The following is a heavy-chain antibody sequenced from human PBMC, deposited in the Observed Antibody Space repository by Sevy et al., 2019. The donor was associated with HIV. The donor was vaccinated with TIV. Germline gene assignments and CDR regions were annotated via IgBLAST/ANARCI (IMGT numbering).Heavy chain of an antibody. D-gene: IGHD6-13*01. CDR3: ARRVAAAGQGNEYFQH. Sequence: SETLSLTCTVSGGSITDKKYYWACIRQPPGKGLEWIGSISYGGSTYYNPSLQSRVTLSVDTCKNQFSLNLSSVTAADTAKYYCARRVAAAGQGNEYFQHWGRGTLVTVSS. J-gene: IGHJ1*01. V-gene: IGHV4-39*01. CDR1: GGSITDKKYY. CDR2: ISYGGST.